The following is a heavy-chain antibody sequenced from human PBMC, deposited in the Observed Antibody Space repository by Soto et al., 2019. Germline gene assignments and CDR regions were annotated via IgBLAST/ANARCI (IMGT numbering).Heavy chain of an antibody. V-gene: IGHV1-69*04. CDR1: GGTFSSYT. D-gene: IGHD2-15*01. CDR3: ARDRCSGGSCYAGGTYFDY. Sequence: GASVKVSCKASGGTFSSYTISWVRQAPGQGLEWMGRIIPILGIANYAQKFQGRVTITADKSTSTAYMELSSLRSEDTAVYYCARDRCSGGSCYAGGTYFDYWGQGTPVTVAS. J-gene: IGHJ4*02. CDR2: IIPILGIA.